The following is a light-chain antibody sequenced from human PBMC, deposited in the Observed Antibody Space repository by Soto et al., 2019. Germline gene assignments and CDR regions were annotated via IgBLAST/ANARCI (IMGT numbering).Light chain of an antibody. Sequence: QSVLTQPASVSGSPGQSITISCTGTSSDVGSYNLVSWYQQHPGKAPKLMIYEGSKRPSGVSNRFSGSKSGNTASLTISGLQAEDEADYYCCSYACSSTPPVVFGGGTKLTVL. J-gene: IGLJ2*01. CDR1: SSDVGSYNL. CDR2: EGS. V-gene: IGLV2-23*01. CDR3: CSYACSSTPPVV.